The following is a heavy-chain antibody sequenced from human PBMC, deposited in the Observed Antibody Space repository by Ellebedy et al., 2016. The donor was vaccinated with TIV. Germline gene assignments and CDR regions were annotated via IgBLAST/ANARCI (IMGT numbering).Heavy chain of an antibody. CDR2: ISAYNGNT. CDR3: AREPPLIAVAGTGGENYFDY. J-gene: IGHJ4*02. Sequence: ASVKVSXXASGYTFTSYGISWVRQAPGQELEWMGWISAYNGNTNYAQKLQGRVTMTTDTSTSTAYMELSSLRSEDTAVYYCAREPPLIAVAGTGGENYFDYWGQGTLVTVSS. D-gene: IGHD6-19*01. CDR1: GYTFTSYG. V-gene: IGHV1-18*01.